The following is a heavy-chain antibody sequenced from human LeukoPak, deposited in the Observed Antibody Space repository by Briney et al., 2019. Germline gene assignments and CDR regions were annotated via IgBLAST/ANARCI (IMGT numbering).Heavy chain of an antibody. D-gene: IGHD2-2*02. CDR3: ARAIYPDY. CDR2: ISGSGGST. J-gene: IGHJ4*02. CDR1: GFTFDDYA. Sequence: GRSLRLSCAASGFTFDDYAMHWVRRAPGKGLEWVSGISGSGGSTYYADSVKGRLTISRDNAKNTLYLQMNSLRAEDTAVYYCARAIYPDYWGQGTLVTVSS. V-gene: IGHV3-9*01.